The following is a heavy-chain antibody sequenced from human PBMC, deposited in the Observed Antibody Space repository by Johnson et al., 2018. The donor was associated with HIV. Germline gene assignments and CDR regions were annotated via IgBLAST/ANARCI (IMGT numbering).Heavy chain of an antibody. Sequence: MQLVESGGGLVQPGGSLRLSCAASGFTFSSYDMHWVRQATGKGLEWVSAIGTAGDTYYPGSVKGRFTISRDNAKKTLYLQMNSLRAEDTAVYYCAREEGDALDIWGQGTMVTVSS. CDR1: GFTFSSYD. CDR3: AREEGDALDI. J-gene: IGHJ3*02. CDR2: IGTAGDT. V-gene: IGHV3-13*01.